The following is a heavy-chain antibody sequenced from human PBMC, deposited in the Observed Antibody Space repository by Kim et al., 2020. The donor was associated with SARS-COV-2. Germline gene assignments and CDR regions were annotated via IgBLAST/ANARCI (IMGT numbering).Heavy chain of an antibody. V-gene: IGHV4-39*01. D-gene: IGHD6-19*01. CDR2: IYYSGST. CDR1: GDSISSSSYY. CDR3: AIVIAVAGGNYYYGMDV. Sequence: SETLSLTCTVSGDSISSSSYYWGWIRQPPGKGLEWIGSIYYSGSTYYNPSLKSRVTISVDTSKNQFSLKLSSVTAADTAVYYCAIVIAVAGGNYYYGMDVWGQGTTVTVSS. J-gene: IGHJ6*02.